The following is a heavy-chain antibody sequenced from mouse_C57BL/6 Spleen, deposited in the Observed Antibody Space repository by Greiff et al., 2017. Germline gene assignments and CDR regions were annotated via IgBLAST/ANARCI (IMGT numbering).Heavy chain of an antibody. J-gene: IGHJ1*03. CDR1: GYTFTGYT. D-gene: IGHD1-1*01. Sequence: QVQLQQPDAELVKPGASVKISCKASGYTFTGYTIHWMKQRPGQGLEWIGYIYPRDGSTKYNEKFKGKATLTVDKSSSTAYMQLNSLTSEDAAVYFCARSEDYGSSYWDFDVWGTGTTVTVSS. CDR2: IYPRDGST. V-gene: IGHV1-78*01. CDR3: ARSEDYGSSYWDFDV.